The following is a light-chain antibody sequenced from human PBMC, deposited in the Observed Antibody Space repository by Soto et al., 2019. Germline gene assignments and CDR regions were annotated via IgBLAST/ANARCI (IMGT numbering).Light chain of an antibody. J-gene: IGLJ1*01. CDR3: SSYAGSSNV. CDR2: EVN. CDR1: SSDVGGYNY. V-gene: IGLV2-8*01. Sequence: QSVLTQPPSASGSPGQSVAISCTGTSSDVGGYNYVSWHQQHPGKAPKLMIYEVNKRPSGVPDRFPGSKSGNTASLTVSGLQAEDEADSYCSSYAGSSNVFGTGTKVTVL.